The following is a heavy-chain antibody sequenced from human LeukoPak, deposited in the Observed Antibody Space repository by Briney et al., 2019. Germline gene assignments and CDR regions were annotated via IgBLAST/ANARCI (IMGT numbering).Heavy chain of an antibody. J-gene: IGHJ5*02. Sequence: GGSLRLSCAASGFTFSSYGMHSVRQAPGKGLERVAFIRFDGSNKYYADSVQGRFTISRNNSKTTLNLQMNSLRSEDTAVYYCARDLTVTAHNWFDPWGQGTLVTVSS. CDR1: GFTFSSYG. V-gene: IGHV3-30*02. CDR3: ARDLTVTAHNWFDP. D-gene: IGHD4-17*01. CDR2: IRFDGSNK.